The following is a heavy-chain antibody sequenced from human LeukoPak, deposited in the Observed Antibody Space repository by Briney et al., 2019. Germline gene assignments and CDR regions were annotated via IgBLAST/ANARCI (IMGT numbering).Heavy chain of an antibody. D-gene: IGHD3-22*01. Sequence: GGSLRLSCAASGFTFSSYSMNWVRQAPGKRLEWVSSISSSSSYIYYADSVKGRFTISRDNAKNSLYLQMNSLRAEDTAVYYCARDSYYYDSSGYSANWFDPWGQGTLVTVSS. V-gene: IGHV3-21*01. J-gene: IGHJ5*02. CDR3: ARDSYYYDSSGYSANWFDP. CDR2: ISSSSSYI. CDR1: GFTFSSYS.